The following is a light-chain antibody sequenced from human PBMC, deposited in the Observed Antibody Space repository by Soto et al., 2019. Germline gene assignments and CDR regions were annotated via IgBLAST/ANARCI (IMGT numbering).Light chain of an antibody. J-gene: IGKJ4*01. V-gene: IGKV3-15*01. CDR2: GAS. Sequence: EIVVTQSPATLSVSPVERATLSCMASQSVSSNLAWYQQKPGQAPRLLIYGASTRATGIPARFSGSGSGTEFTLTISSLQSEDFATYYCLQTYSTPLTFGGGTKVDI. CDR1: QSVSSN. CDR3: LQTYSTPLT.